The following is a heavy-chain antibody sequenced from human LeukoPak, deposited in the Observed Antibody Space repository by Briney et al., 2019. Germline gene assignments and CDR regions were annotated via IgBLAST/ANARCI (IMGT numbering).Heavy chain of an antibody. CDR1: GFTFSSYS. D-gene: IGHD3-22*01. J-gene: IGHJ4*02. V-gene: IGHV3-48*01. CDR3: AKVPRYYYDSSGYSYFDY. CDR2: ISSSSSTI. Sequence: PGGSLRLSCAASGFTFSSYSMNWVRQAPGKGLEWVSYISSSSSTIYYADSVKGRFTISRDNSKNTLYLQMNSLRAEDTAVYYCAKVPRYYYDSSGYSYFDYWGQGTLVTVSS.